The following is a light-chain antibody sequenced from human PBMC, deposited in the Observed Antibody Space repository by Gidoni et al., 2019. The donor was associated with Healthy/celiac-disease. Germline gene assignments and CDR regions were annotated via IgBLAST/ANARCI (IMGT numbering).Light chain of an antibody. CDR3: SSYTSSSTVV. J-gene: IGLJ2*01. CDR1: SSDVGGYNY. CDR2: EVS. V-gene: IGLV2-14*01. Sequence: QSALPQPASVSGSPGSSITISCTGTSSDVGGYNYVSWYQQHPGKAPKLMIYEVSNRPAGVSIRFSGSESGNTASLTISGLQAEDDADYYCSSYTSSSTVVFGGGTKLTVL.